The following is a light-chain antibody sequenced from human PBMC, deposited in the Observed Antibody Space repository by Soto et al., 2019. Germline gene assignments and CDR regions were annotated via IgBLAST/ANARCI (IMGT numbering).Light chain of an antibody. Sequence: EIELTQSPSTLSFCPGETASLSCRASQNVDKFLAWYQQRPGQPPRLLIFDSSNRATGVPVRFSGSGSGTVFTLTISSLEPQDFAVYYCQQRSNWPFTFGQGTRLEIK. CDR1: QNVDKF. CDR2: DSS. J-gene: IGKJ5*01. CDR3: QQRSNWPFT. V-gene: IGKV3-11*01.